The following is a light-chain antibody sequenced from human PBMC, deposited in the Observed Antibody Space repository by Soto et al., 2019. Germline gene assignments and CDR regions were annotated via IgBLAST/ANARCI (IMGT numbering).Light chain of an antibody. CDR1: QSLTNPY. Sequence: WMARQSLTNPYMDWYQKKPGQAPRLLIYDISSRATGIPERLSGSVYGTDLTLISTRMEHEDSVVFYGQPYGSEQIIFRQGTRLEIK. CDR2: DIS. CDR3: QPYGSEQII. J-gene: IGKJ5*01. V-gene: IGKV3-20*01.